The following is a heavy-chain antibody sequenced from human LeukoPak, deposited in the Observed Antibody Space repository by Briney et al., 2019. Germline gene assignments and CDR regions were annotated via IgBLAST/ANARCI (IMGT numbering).Heavy chain of an antibody. CDR2: ICSISSAI. J-gene: IGHJ4*02. V-gene: IGHV3-48*04. Sequence: GGSLRLSCAASGFTFSSYSMNWVRQAPGKGLEWVAYICSISSAIYDADSVKGRFTISRDNAKNSLYLQMNSLRAEDTAVYFCARQRYSDYWGQGTLVTVSS. D-gene: IGHD1-1*01. CDR1: GFTFSSYS. CDR3: ARQRYSDY.